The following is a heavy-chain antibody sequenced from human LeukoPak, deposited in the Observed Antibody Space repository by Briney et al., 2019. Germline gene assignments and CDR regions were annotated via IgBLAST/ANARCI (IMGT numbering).Heavy chain of an antibody. CDR3: AKVRTVPRATMAGDFDY. CDR1: GIPFSRYA. J-gene: IGHJ4*02. D-gene: IGHD3-10*01. CDR2: SSARGAT. Sequence: LGGSLRLPCLASGIPFSRYAMSWVRPAPGKGLEWVWGSSARGATYDTDSVKGRFTISRDNSKNTLYLQMNSLRAEDTAVYYCAKVRTVPRATMAGDFDYWGQGALVAVSS. V-gene: IGHV3-23*01.